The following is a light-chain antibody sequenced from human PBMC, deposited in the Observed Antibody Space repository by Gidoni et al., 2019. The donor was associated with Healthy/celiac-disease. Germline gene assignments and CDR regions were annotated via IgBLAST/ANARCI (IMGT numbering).Light chain of an antibody. CDR1: QSVSSRY. CDR3: QQYGSSLLLT. CDR2: GAS. V-gene: IGKV3-20*01. J-gene: IGKJ4*01. Sequence: EIVLTQSPGPLSLSPGERATLTGRASQSVSSRYLAWYQQKPGPAPRLLINGASSRATGIPDRISGSGSGTDFTLTISRLEPEDFAVYYCQQYGSSLLLTFGGGTKVEIK.